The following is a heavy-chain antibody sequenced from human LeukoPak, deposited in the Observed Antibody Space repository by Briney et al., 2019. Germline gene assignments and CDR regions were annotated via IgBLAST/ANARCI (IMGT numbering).Heavy chain of an antibody. CDR2: INPNSGGT. J-gene: IGHJ5*02. D-gene: IGHD3-9*01. Sequence: ASVKVSCKASGYTFTGYYMHWVRQAPGQGLEWMGWINPNSGGTNYAQKFQGRVTMTRDTSISTAYMELSRLRSDDTAVYYCARELYYDILTGYSNWFNPGAREPWSPSPQ. CDR3: ARELYYDILTGYSNWFNP. V-gene: IGHV1-2*02. CDR1: GYTFTGYY.